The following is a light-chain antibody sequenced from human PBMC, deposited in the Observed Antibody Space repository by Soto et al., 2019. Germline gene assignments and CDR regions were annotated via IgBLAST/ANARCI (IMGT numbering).Light chain of an antibody. CDR1: SGHSNYA. CDR2: RNSDGSH. J-gene: IGLJ2*01. Sequence: QPVLTQSPSASASLGASVKLTCTLSSGHSNYAIAWHQQQPEQGPRYLMKRNSDGSHGKGDGIPDRFSGSSSGAERYLTISSLQSEDEADYYCQTWGAGIQVFGGGTKVTVL. V-gene: IGLV4-69*01. CDR3: QTWGAGIQV.